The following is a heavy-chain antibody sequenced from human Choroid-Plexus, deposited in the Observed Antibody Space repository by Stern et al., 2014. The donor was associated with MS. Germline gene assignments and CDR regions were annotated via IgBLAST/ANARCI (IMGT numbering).Heavy chain of an antibody. Sequence: VQLVESGGGVVQPGRPLRLSCVASGFTFGSCAMHWFRQAPGKGLEWVAGVSYDGSNKYYADSVKGRFTIPRDNSQNTLYMQMSSLRPEDTAVYYCAKDRQYLTYFFDHWGQGSLVTVSS. CDR3: AKDRQYLTYFFDH. J-gene: IGHJ5*02. V-gene: IGHV3-30*18. D-gene: IGHD2/OR15-2a*01. CDR2: VSYDGSNK. CDR1: GFTFGSCA.